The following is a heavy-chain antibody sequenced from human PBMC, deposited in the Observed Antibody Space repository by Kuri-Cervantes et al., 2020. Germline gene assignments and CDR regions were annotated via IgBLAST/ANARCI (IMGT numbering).Heavy chain of an antibody. CDR1: GFTFSSYA. D-gene: IGHD3-10*01. V-gene: IGHV3-30-3*02. CDR3: AKNSGWVFDP. Sequence: GESLKISCAASGFTFSSYAMHWVRQAPGKGLEWVAVISYDGSNKYYADSVKGRFTISRDNSKNTLYLQMNSLRAEDTAVYYCAKNSGWVFDPWGQGTLVTVSS. CDR2: ISYDGSNK. J-gene: IGHJ5*02.